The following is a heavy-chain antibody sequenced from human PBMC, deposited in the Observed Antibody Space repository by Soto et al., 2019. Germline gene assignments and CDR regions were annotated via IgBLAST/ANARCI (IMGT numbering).Heavy chain of an antibody. CDR3: ARVTVVVPAAPTYHSGSYPSFRFDS. J-gene: IGHJ4*02. CDR1: GGSISSGGYY. D-gene: IGHD2-2*01. Sequence: QVQLQESGPGLVKPSQTLSLTCTVSGGSISSGGYYWSWIRQHPGKGLEWIGYIYYSGSTYYNPSLKSRVTISVDTSKNQFSLKLSSVTAADTAVYYCARVTVVVPAAPTYHSGSYPSFRFDSWGQGTLVTVSS. CDR2: IYYSGST. V-gene: IGHV4-31*03.